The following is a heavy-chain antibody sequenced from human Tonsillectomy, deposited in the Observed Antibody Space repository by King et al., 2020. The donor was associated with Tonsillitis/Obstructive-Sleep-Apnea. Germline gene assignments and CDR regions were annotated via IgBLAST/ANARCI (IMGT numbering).Heavy chain of an antibody. D-gene: IGHD2-2*02. Sequence: VQLVESGGGVVQPGRSLRLSCAASGFTFSYYAMHWVRQAPGKGLEWVAVISYGGSNKYYKDSVKGRFTISRDNSKNTLYLQMNSLRPEDTAVYYCARDLPIVMIPAAIKGGFDYWGQGTLVTVSS. CDR2: ISYGGSNK. CDR3: ARDLPIVMIPAAIKGGFDY. J-gene: IGHJ4*02. V-gene: IGHV3-30*10. CDR1: GFTFSYYA.